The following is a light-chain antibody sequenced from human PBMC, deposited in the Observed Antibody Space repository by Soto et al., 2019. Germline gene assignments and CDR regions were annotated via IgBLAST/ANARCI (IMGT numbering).Light chain of an antibody. CDR2: DAS. CDR1: QGISSA. J-gene: IGKJ5*01. Sequence: AIHLSQSPSSLSASVGDRFTITCRASQGISSALAWYQQKPGKAPELLIYDASSLESGVPSRFSGSGSGTDFTLTISSLQLEDFATYYCQQFNNFFTFGQGTRLEIK. CDR3: QQFNNFFT. V-gene: IGKV1D-13*01.